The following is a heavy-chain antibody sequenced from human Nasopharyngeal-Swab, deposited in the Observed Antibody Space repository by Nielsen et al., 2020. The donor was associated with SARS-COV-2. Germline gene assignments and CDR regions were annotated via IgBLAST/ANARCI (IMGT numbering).Heavy chain of an antibody. J-gene: IGHJ4*02. Sequence: GGSLRLSCAASGVSGFTFSNYAMNWVRQAPGKGLEWVSGISGSGRTIYYVDSVKGRFTISRDNSRNSLYLHMSNLRAEDTAIYYCAKGYSSGWVPYEYWGQGTLVTVSS. V-gene: IGHV3-23*01. CDR3: AKGYSSGWVPYEY. CDR1: GVSGFTFSNYA. D-gene: IGHD6-19*01. CDR2: ISGSGRTI.